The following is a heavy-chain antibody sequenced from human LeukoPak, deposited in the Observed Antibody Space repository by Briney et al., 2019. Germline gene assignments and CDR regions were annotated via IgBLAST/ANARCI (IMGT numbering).Heavy chain of an antibody. Sequence: GGSLRLSCAASGFTFSSYAMYWVRQAPGKGLEWVAVISDDGSNKYYADSVKGRFTISRDNSKNTLYVQMNSLRPEDTAVYYCARGTWGDYLREKFHHWGQGTLVTVSS. D-gene: IGHD4-17*01. V-gene: IGHV3-30-3*01. J-gene: IGHJ1*01. CDR1: GFTFSSYA. CDR2: ISDDGSNK. CDR3: ARGTWGDYLREKFHH.